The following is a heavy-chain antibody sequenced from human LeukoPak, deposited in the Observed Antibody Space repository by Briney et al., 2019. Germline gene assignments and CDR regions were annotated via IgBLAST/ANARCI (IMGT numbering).Heavy chain of an antibody. Sequence: ASVKVSCKASGYTFTGYYIHWVRQAPGQGLEWMGWIDPNSGGTIYAQKFQGRVTMTRDTSISTAYMELSRLRSDDTAVYYCARDPSRYYGSGSYYSFMGVWGQGTTVTVSS. CDR2: IDPNSGGT. CDR3: ARDPSRYYGSGSYYSFMGV. D-gene: IGHD3-10*01. CDR1: GYTFTGYY. V-gene: IGHV1-2*02. J-gene: IGHJ6*02.